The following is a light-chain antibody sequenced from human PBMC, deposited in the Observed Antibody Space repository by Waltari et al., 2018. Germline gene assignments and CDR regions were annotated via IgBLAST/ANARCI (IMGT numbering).Light chain of an antibody. J-gene: IGKJ4*02. Sequence: DIQMTQSPSSLSASVRDRVTITCRASQSSSSYLNWYPQKPGKAPKLLIYAASSLQSGVPSRFSGSGSGTDFTLTISSLQPEDFATYYCQQSYSTRLTFGRGTKVEIK. CDR1: QSSSSY. CDR3: QQSYSTRLT. V-gene: IGKV1-39*01. CDR2: AAS.